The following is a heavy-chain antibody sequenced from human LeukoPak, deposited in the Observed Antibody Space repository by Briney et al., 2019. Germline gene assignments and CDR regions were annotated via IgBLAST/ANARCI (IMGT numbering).Heavy chain of an antibody. V-gene: IGHV4-61*01. CDR3: ARGRGVRGGNFDY. CDR1: GGSISSSSYY. D-gene: IGHD3-10*01. Sequence: KSSETLSLTCTVSGGSISSSSYYWSWIRQPPGKGLEWIGYIYYSGSTNYNPSLKSRVTISVDTSKNQFSLKLSSVTAADTAVYYCARGRGVRGGNFDYWGQGTLVTVSS. CDR2: IYYSGST. J-gene: IGHJ4*02.